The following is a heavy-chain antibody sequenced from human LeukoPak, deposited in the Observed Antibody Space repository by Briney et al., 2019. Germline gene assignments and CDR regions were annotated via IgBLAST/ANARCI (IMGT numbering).Heavy chain of an antibody. D-gene: IGHD6-13*01. CDR1: GCTFSSYA. Sequence: GASVKVSCKASGCTFSSYAISWVRQAPGQGLEWMGRIIPIFGTANYAQKFQGRVTITTDESTSTAYMELSSLRSEDTAVYYCARVHLGSSWSFDYWGQGTLVTVSS. V-gene: IGHV1-69*05. CDR3: ARVHLGSSWSFDY. J-gene: IGHJ4*02. CDR2: IIPIFGTA.